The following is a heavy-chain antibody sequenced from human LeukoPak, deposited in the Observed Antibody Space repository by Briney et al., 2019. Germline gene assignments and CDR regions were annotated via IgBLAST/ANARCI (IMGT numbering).Heavy chain of an antibody. CDR1: GGSVSSSGYY. J-gene: IGHJ4*02. CDR2: MYYSGST. Sequence: PSETLSLTCTVSGGSVSSSGYYWGWIRQPPGKGLEWIGTMYYSGSTYNNPSLESRVTISVDTSMDQFSLRLSSVTAADTAVYYCARVYEGRSHVRPISPFYLPSFDYWGQGTLVIVSS. D-gene: IGHD2/OR15-2a*01. V-gene: IGHV4-39*07. CDR3: ARVYEGRSHVRPISPFYLPSFDY.